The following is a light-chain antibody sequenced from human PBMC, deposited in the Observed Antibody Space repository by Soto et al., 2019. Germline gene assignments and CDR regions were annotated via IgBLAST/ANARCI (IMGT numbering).Light chain of an antibody. J-gene: IGLJ2*01. V-gene: IGLV1-40*01. CDR3: QSYDSSLSVV. CDR2: GNT. CDR1: NSNIGAGYD. Sequence: QSVLTQPPSVSGAPGRRVTISCTGSNSNIGAGYDVHWYQQLPGTAPKLLIYGNTNRPSGVPDRFSGSKSGTSASLAITGLLAEDDADYYCQSYDSSLSVVFGGGTKLTVL.